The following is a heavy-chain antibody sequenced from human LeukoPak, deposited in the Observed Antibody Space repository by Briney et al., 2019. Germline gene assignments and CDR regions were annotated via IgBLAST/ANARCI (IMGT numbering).Heavy chain of an antibody. CDR3: ARDPVNYFYY. CDR1: GFTFSDDW. CDR2: IRSDGSRT. Sequence: GGSLRLSCATSGFTFSDDWMHWVRQAPGKGLVWVSRIRSDGSRTSYADSVKGRFTISRDNARNTLYLQMNSLRADDTAIYYCARDPVNYFYYWGQGTLVTVSS. J-gene: IGHJ4*02. D-gene: IGHD3-16*02. V-gene: IGHV3-74*01.